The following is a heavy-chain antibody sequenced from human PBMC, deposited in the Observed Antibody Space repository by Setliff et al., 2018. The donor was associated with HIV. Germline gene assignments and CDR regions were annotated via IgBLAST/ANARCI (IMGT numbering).Heavy chain of an antibody. CDR3: ARFVTDPETIFGVLTGYYYYYMDV. CDR1: GFTFSDYY. V-gene: IGHV3-11*04. J-gene: IGHJ6*03. D-gene: IGHD3-3*01. CDR2: ISSSGSTI. Sequence: GGSLRLSCAASGFTFSDYYMNWIRQAPGKGLEWVSYISSSGSTIYYADSVKGRFTISRDNAKNSLYLQMNSLRAEDTAVYYCARFVTDPETIFGVLTGYYYYYMDVWGKGTTVTVSS.